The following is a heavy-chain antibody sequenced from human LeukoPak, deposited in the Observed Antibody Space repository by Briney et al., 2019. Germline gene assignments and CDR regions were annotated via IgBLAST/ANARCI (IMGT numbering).Heavy chain of an antibody. V-gene: IGHV3-53*01. Sequence: GGSLRLSCAASGFSFSSNYMNWVRQAPGKGLEWVSLIYSAGSTYYADSVKGRFTISRDNSKSTLYLQMNSLRAEDTAVYYCATLGSGWYHFDYWGQGTLVTVSS. J-gene: IGHJ4*02. CDR2: IYSAGST. CDR3: ATLGSGWYHFDY. CDR1: GFSFSSNY. D-gene: IGHD6-19*01.